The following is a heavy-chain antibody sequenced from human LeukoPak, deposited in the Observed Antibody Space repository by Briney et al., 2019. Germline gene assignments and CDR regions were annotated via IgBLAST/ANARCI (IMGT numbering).Heavy chain of an antibody. D-gene: IGHD2-21*02. CDR2: VYYSGTT. V-gene: IGHV4-39*07. CDR3: ARDLDCGGDCYGYYYYYMDV. Sequence: SETLSLTCSVSGGSISSTSYYWGWIRQPPGKGLEWIGNVYYSGTTYYNPSLNSPFTISVDTSRNQFYLKLSSVTAADTAVYYCARDLDCGGDCYGYYYYYMDVWGKGTTVTVSS. J-gene: IGHJ6*03. CDR1: GGSISSTSYY.